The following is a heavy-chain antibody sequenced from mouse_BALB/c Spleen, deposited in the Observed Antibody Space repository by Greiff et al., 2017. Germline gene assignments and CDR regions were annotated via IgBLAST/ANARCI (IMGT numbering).Heavy chain of an antibody. CDR2: ISYSGST. D-gene: IGHD1-1*01. V-gene: IGHV3-8*02. Sequence: EVKLMESGPSLVKPSQTLSLTCSVTGDSITSGYWNWIRKFPGNKLEYMGYISYSGSTYYNPSLKSRISITRDTSKNQYYLQLNSVTTEDTATYYCARSDYYGSSFGWYFDVWGAGTTVTVS. J-gene: IGHJ1*01. CDR1: GDSITSGY. CDR3: ARSDYYGSSFGWYFDV.